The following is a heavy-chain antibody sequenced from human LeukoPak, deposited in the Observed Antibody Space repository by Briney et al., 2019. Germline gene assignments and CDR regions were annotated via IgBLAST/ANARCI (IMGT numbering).Heavy chain of an antibody. V-gene: IGHV4-39*01. CDR2: IYYSGST. CDR1: GGSISSSSYY. CDR3: ARQRAVPKARVLLWFGESNRENWFDP. Sequence: SETLSLTCTVSGGSISSSSYYWGWIRQPPGKGLEWIGSIYYSGSTYYNPSLKSRVTISVDTSKNQFSLKLSSVTAADTAVYYCARQRAVPKARVLLWFGESNRENWFDPWGQGTLVTVSS. J-gene: IGHJ5*02. D-gene: IGHD3-10*01.